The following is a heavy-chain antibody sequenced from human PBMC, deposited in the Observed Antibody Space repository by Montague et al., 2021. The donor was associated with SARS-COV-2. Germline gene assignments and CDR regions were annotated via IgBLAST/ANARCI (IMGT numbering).Heavy chain of an antibody. V-gene: IGHV3-30*18. Sequence: SLRLSCAASGFTFSSYDMHWVRQAPGKGLEWGAVISYDGSNKYYADSVKGRFTISRDNSKNTLHLQMNSLRAEDTAVYYCAKDVGLRNFFDYWGQGTLVTVSS. CDR1: GFTFSSYD. D-gene: IGHD1-26*01. CDR2: ISYDGSNK. J-gene: IGHJ4*02. CDR3: AKDVGLRNFFDY.